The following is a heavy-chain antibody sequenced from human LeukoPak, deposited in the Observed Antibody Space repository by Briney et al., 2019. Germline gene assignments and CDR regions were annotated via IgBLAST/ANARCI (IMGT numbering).Heavy chain of an antibody. CDR1: GFTFSSYD. Sequence: GGSLRLSCAASGFTFSSYDMHWVRQATGRGLEWVSSIGTAADTYYSGSVKGRFTISRENSKNSLYLQLNSLRAEDTAVYYCARGPIVGITETKGYFDYWGQGILVTVSS. CDR3: ARGPIVGITETKGYFDY. J-gene: IGHJ4*02. D-gene: IGHD1-7*01. CDR2: IGTAADT. V-gene: IGHV3-13*01.